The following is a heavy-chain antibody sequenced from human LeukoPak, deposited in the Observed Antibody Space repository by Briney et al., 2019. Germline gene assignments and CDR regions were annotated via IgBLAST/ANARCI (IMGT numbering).Heavy chain of an antibody. V-gene: IGHV3-74*01. D-gene: IGHD1-1*01. Sequence: GGSLILSCAASGFSFSSYWMHWVRQAPGKGLVWVSRINGDGSSTRYADSVKGRFTISRDNAKNTLYLQMNSLRAEDTAVYYCARGGLNALEAFDIWGQGTLVTVCS. CDR1: GFSFSSYW. J-gene: IGHJ3*02. CDR2: INGDGSST. CDR3: ARGGLNALEAFDI.